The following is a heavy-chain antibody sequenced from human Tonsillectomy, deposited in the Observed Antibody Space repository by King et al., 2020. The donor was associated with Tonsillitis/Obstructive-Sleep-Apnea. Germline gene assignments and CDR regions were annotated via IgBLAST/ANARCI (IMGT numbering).Heavy chain of an antibody. CDR1: GYSFTSYW. J-gene: IGHJ3*02. D-gene: IGHD3-10*01. V-gene: IGHV5-51*01. CDR3: ARVSVRGVIISPDAFDI. CDR2: IYPGDSDT. Sequence: QLVQSGAEVKKPGESLKISCKGSGYSFTSYWIGWVRQMPGKGLEWMGIIYPGDSDTRYSPSFQGQVTIPADKSISTAYLQWSSLKASDTAMYYCARVSVRGVIISPDAFDIWGQGTMVTVSS.